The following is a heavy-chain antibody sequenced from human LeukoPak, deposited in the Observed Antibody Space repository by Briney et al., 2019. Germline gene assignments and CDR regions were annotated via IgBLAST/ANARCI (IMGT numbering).Heavy chain of an antibody. D-gene: IGHD6-19*01. V-gene: IGHV1-2*06. CDR3: ARRSGWASFDY. CDR2: INPNSGGT. J-gene: IGHJ4*02. Sequence: GASVKVSCKAAGYTFTGYYMFWVRQAPGQGLEWMGRINPNSGGTNYAQKFQGRVTMTGDTSISTAYMELSRLRSDDTAVYYCARRSGWASFDYWGQGTLVTVSS. CDR1: GYTFTGYY.